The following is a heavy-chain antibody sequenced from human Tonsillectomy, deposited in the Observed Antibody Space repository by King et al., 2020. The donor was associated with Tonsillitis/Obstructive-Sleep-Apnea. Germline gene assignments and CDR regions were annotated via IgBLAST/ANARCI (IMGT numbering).Heavy chain of an antibody. CDR3: ARDSMSHYFDSSTYYTFAY. Sequence: QLVQSGAEVKKPGASVKVSCKASGYTFTSYGISWVRQAPGQGLEWMGWISAYNGDTNYPQNLQGRITMTTDTSTSTAYLDLRSLRSDDTALYYCARDSMSHYFDSSTYYTFAYWGQATLVTVSS. CDR2: ISAYNGDT. D-gene: IGHD3-22*01. J-gene: IGHJ4*02. CDR1: GYTFTSYG. V-gene: IGHV1-18*01.